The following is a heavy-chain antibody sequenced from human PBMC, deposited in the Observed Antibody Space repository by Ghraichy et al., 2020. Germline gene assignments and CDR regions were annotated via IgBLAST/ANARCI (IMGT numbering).Heavy chain of an antibody. CDR3: ARIGYSSVFRPRTSWFDP. V-gene: IGHV4-59*01. CDR1: GGSISSYY. J-gene: IGHJ5*02. Sequence: SETLSLTCTVSGGSISSYYWSWIRQPPGKGLEWIGYIYYSGSTNYNPSLKSRVTISVDTSKNQFSLKLSSVTAADTAVYYCARIGYSSVFRPRTSWFDPWGQGTLVTVSS. D-gene: IGHD6-19*01. CDR2: IYYSGST.